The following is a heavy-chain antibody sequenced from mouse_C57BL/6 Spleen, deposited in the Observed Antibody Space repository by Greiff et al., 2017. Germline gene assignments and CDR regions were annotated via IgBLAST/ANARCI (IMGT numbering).Heavy chain of an antibody. J-gene: IGHJ2*01. CDR1: GYTFTDYN. V-gene: IGHV1-22*01. CDR2: INPNNGGT. Sequence: VQLQQSGPELVKPGASVTMSCKASGYTFTDYNMHWVKQSHGKSLEWIGYINPNNGGTSYNQKFKGKATLTVNKSSSTAYMELRSLTSEDSAVYYCARSGGYYENDFDYWGQGTTLTVSS. D-gene: IGHD2-3*01. CDR3: ARSGGYYENDFDY.